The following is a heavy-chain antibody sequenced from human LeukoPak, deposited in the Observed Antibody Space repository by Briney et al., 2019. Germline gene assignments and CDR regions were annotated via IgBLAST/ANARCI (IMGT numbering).Heavy chain of an antibody. V-gene: IGHV1-2*02. CDR2: INPSNAAT. J-gene: IGHJ4*02. Sequence: ASVKVPCKASGYTFSGYYMHWLRQAPGQGLEWMGWINPSNAATNYALQFQGRVTMTRDTSINTVYMELSRLTSDDRAVYYCARDYSNKFDSWGQGTMVTVSS. D-gene: IGHD2-15*01. CDR3: ARDYSNKFDS. CDR1: GYTFSGYY.